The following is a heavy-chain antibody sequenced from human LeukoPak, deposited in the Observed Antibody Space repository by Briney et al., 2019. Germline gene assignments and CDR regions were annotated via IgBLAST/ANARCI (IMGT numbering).Heavy chain of an antibody. CDR1: GYTFTSYG. CDR2: INPNSGGT. CDR3: AREHVAPAPAYYYYGMDV. J-gene: IGHJ6*01. D-gene: IGHD2-15*01. Sequence: ASVKVSCKASGYTFTSYGISWVRQAPGQGLEWMGWINPNSGGTNYAQKFQGRVTMTRDTSISTAYMELSRLRSDDTAVYYCAREHVAPAPAYYYYGMDVWGQGTTVTVSS. V-gene: IGHV1-2*02.